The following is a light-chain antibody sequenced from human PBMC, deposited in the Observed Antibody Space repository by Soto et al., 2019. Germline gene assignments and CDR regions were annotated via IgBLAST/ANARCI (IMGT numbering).Light chain of an antibody. CDR1: RSDIGTYNY. J-gene: IGLJ2*01. Sequence: QSVLTQPASVSGSPGQSITISCSGTRSDIGTYNYVSWYQQHPGKVPKLMIYGVTNRPSGVSSRFSGSKSGNTASLTISGFQADVGDNYYCSSYTRDSTLVFGGVTKLTVL. CDR2: GVT. CDR3: SSYTRDSTLV. V-gene: IGLV2-14*01.